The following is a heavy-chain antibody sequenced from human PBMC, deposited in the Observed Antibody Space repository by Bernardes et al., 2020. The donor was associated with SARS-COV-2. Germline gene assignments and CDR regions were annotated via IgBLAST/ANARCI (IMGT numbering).Heavy chain of an antibody. Sequence: SESLSLTCIVSGDSLNSVGQSWTWLHQHPGKGLEWLGYIDHSETTYYNPSIKSRLSMSVDMSKNQFSLKLRSVTAADSAVYYCARHPRGVVVPAAKLAWFDPWGQGTLVTVSS. J-gene: IGHJ5*02. CDR3: ARHPRGVVVPAAKLAWFDP. D-gene: IGHD2-2*01. CDR1: GDSLNSVGQS. CDR2: IDHSETT. V-gene: IGHV4-31*03.